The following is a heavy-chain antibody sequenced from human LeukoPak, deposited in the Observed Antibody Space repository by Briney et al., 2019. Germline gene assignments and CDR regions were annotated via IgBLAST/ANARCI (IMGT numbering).Heavy chain of an antibody. J-gene: IGHJ6*03. CDR2: INPNSGGT. CDR3: ARESRLHDILTGARQYYYYYMDV. Sequence: ASVKVSCKASGYTFTGYYMHWVRQAPGQGLEWMGWINPNSGGTNYAQKFQGRVTMTRDTSISTAYMELSRLRSDDTAVYYCARESRLHDILTGARQYYYYYMDVWGKGTTVTISS. D-gene: IGHD3-9*01. CDR1: GYTFTGYY. V-gene: IGHV1-2*02.